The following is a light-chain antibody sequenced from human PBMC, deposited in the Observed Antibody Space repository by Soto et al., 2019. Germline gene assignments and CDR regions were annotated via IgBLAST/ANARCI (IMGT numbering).Light chain of an antibody. J-gene: IGKJ4*01. Sequence: DIVMTQSPLSLPVTPGEPASISCRSSQSLLFSIVYFFLIWFLQKPGQSPQLLIFLVFIRASGVLDRFSGSGSGTVFTLKFSRVEAEDVGVYYCMQALQTPLTFGGGTKVDIK. CDR1: QSLLFSIVYFF. V-gene: IGKV2-28*01. CDR3: MQALQTPLT. CDR2: LVF.